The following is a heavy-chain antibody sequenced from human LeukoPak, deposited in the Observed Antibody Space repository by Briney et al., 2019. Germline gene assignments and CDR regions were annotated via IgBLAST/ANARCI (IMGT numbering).Heavy chain of an antibody. J-gene: IGHJ2*01. CDR3: AGGQGWHFDL. V-gene: IGHV3-7*01. CDR1: GFTFSSYG. D-gene: IGHD2-15*01. Sequence: GGSLRLSCAASGFTFSSYGMHWVRQAPGKGLEWVANIKHDGSGEHYVASVKGRFTISRDNAKLYLQMNSLRAEDTAVYYCAGGQGWHFDLWGRGTLITVSS. CDR2: IKHDGSGE.